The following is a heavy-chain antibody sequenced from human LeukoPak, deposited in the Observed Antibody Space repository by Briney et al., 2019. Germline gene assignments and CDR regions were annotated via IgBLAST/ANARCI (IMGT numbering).Heavy chain of an antibody. V-gene: IGHV5-51*01. CDR1: GYTFTTYW. CDR2: IYPADSDT. D-gene: IGHD1-1*01. CDR3: AGRGTGTTLAFDY. J-gene: IGHJ4*02. Sequence: GESLKISCKVSGYTFTTYWIGWVRQMPGKGLEWMGIIYPADSDTRHSPSFQGQVTISVDKSITTAYLQWSSLKASDTAIYYCAGRGTGTTLAFDYWGQGTLVTVSS.